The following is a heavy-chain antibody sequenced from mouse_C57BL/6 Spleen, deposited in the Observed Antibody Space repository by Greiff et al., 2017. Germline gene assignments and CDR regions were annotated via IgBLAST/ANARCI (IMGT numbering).Heavy chain of an antibody. J-gene: IGHJ4*01. V-gene: IGHV2-4*01. D-gene: IGHD1-1*01. CDR1: GFSLTSYG. Sequence: QVQLQQSGPGLVQPSQSLSITCTVSGFSLTSYGVHWVRQPPGKGLEWLGVIWSGGSTDYNAAFISRLSISKDNSKSQVFFKMNSLQADDTAIYYCAKNNYYGSSYLTYAMDYCGQGTSVTVSS. CDR3: AKNNYYGSSYLTYAMDY. CDR2: IWSGGST.